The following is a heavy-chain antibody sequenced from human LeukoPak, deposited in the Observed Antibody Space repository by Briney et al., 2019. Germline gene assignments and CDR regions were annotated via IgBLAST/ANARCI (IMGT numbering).Heavy chain of an antibody. CDR1: GFTFSSYS. V-gene: IGHV3-48*04. J-gene: IGHJ4*02. Sequence: GGSLRLSCAASGFTFSSYSMNWVRQAPGKGLEWVSYISSSSSSTYYADSVRGRFTISSDNAKNSLYLQMNSLRAEDTAVYYCARDLGSLGYCSSTSCPGPFDYWGQGTLVTVSS. CDR2: ISSSSSST. D-gene: IGHD2-2*01. CDR3: ARDLGSLGYCSSTSCPGPFDY.